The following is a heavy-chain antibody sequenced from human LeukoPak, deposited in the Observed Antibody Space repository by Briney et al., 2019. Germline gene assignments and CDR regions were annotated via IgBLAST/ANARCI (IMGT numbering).Heavy chain of an antibody. CDR2: ISGSGGST. CDR1: GFTFSSYA. J-gene: IGHJ6*02. V-gene: IGHV3-23*01. CDR3: AKHLYTYYYYGMDV. Sequence: TGGSLRLSCAASGFTFSSYAMSWVRQAPGKGLEWVSAISGSGGSTYYADSVKGRFTISRDNSKNTLYLQMNSLRAEDTAVFYCAKHLYTYYYYGMDVWGQGTTVTVSS. D-gene: IGHD1-14*01.